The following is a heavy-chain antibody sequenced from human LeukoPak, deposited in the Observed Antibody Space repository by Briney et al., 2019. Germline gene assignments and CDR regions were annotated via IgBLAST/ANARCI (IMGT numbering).Heavy chain of an antibody. D-gene: IGHD3-10*01. Sequence: GGSRRPSCEASGFPFISFAMSWVGGAQGRGREGVSSLRGNDDTFYADSVKGRFTLSRDQSRNTVYLQLNSLTVDDTAVYYCAKASWVSDADAVLWGQGTLVTVSS. CDR1: GFPFISFA. V-gene: IGHV3-23*01. J-gene: IGHJ4*02. CDR3: AKASWVSDADAVL. CDR2: LRGNDDT.